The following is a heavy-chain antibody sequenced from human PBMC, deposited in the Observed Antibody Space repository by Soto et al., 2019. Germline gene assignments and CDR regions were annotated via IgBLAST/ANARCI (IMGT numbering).Heavy chain of an antibody. J-gene: IGHJ4*02. Sequence: AGGSLRLSCAAAGFSVTGNHMTWVRQAPGKGLEWVSSLYIGGTAYYADSVRGRFTISRDSSKNTLFLQMDRLRVEDSAVYYCARDLATVGKGFDSWGPGTLVTVSS. CDR3: ARDLATVGKGFDS. CDR2: LYIGGTA. CDR1: GFSVTGNH. V-gene: IGHV3-53*01. D-gene: IGHD5-12*01.